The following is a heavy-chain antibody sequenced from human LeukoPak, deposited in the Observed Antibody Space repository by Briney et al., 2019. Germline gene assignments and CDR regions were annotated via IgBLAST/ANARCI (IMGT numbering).Heavy chain of an antibody. CDR1: VYTFTSYD. Sequence: ASVNVSCKSSVYTFTSYDMHWVRQAPGQGLEWMGIINPSGDSTSYAQKFQGRVTMTRDTSTSTVYMELSSLRSEDTAVYYCASVLYCGADCYSGRYFFDYWGQGTLVTVSS. CDR3: ASVLYCGADCYSGRYFFDY. V-gene: IGHV1-46*01. CDR2: INPSGDST. J-gene: IGHJ4*02. D-gene: IGHD2-21*02.